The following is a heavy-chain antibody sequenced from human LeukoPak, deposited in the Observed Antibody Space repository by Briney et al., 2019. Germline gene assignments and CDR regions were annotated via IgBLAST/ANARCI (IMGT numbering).Heavy chain of an antibody. J-gene: IGHJ4*02. CDR3: ARTSPRQLIDY. CDR1: GGSISSYS. CDR2: IYYSGSA. D-gene: IGHD6-19*01. V-gene: IGHV4-59*01. Sequence: SETLSLTCTVSGGSISSYSWSWIRQPPGKGLEWIGCIYYSGSANYNPSLKSRVTISLDTSKNHFSLKLTSVTAADTAVYYCARTSPRQLIDYWGQGTLVTVSS.